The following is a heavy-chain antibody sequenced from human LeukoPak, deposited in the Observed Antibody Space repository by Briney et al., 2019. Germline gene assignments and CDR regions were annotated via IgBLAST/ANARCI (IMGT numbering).Heavy chain of an antibody. CDR3: ARHVVAVGFDY. V-gene: IGHV3-21*01. J-gene: IGHJ4*02. CDR1: GFTFSSYS. D-gene: IGHD3-22*01. CDR2: ITTSSSYI. Sequence: GGSLRLSCAASGFTFSSYSMNWVRQAPGKGLEWVSSITTSSSYIYYADSMKGRFTISRDNAKNSLYLQMNSLRAEDTAVYYCARHVVAVGFDYWGQGTLVTVSS.